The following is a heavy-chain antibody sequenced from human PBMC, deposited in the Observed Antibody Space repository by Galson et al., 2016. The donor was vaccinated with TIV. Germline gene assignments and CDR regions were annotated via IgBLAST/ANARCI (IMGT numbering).Heavy chain of an antibody. CDR2: ISFNRNSA. V-gene: IGHV3-30-3*01. J-gene: IGHJ4*02. CDR1: GFAFRDYP. D-gene: IGHD3-3*01. CDR3: AGDSGVSCRRASCFEWLDY. Sequence: SLKLSCAASGFAFRDYPMHWVRRAPGKGLEWVARISFNRNSAYFADSMKGRLTISRDNSKNTLYIKINSLRTEDTAVYFCAGDSGVSCRRASCFEWLDYWGQGTLVTVSS.